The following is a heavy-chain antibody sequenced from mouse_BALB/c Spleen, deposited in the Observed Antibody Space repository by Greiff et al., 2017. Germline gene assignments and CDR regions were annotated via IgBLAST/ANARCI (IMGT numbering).Heavy chain of an antibody. CDR2: ISYDGSN. J-gene: IGHJ2*01. CDR3: ARVGDYRSFDY. V-gene: IGHV3-6*02. D-gene: IGHD2-13*01. Sequence: EVKLMESGPGLVKPSQSLSLTCSVTGYSITSGYYWNWIRQFPGNKLEWMGYISYDGSNNYNPSLKNRISITRDTSKNQFFLKLNSVTTEDTATYYCARVGDYRSFDYWGQGTTLTVSS. CDR1: GYSITSGYY.